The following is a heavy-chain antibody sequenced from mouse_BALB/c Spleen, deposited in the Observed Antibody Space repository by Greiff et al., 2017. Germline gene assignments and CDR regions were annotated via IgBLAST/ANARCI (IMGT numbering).Heavy chain of an antibody. CDR2: IDPNSGGT. V-gene: IGHV1S36*01. CDR1: GYTFTSYW. Sequence: VKLQQPGAELVKPGASVKLSCKASGYTFTSYWMHWVKQRPGRGLEWIGRIDPNSGGTKYNEKFKSKATLTVDKPSSTAYMQLSSLTSEDSAVYYCTRSGGYGNYVGAPAYWGQGTLVTVSA. J-gene: IGHJ3*01. D-gene: IGHD2-10*02. CDR3: TRSGGYGNYVGAPAY.